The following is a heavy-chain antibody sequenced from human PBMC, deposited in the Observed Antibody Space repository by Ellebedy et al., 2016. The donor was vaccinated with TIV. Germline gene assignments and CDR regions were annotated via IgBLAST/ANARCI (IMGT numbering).Heavy chain of an antibody. CDR3: ALGDGSGGYSVIDY. Sequence: GESLKISXAASGFTFSSYGMHWVRQAPGKGLEWVAFVSKDGSETYYVDSVKGRFTISRDNSKKTLHLQMSSLRAEDTAVYYCALGDGSGGYSVIDYWGQGTLVTVSS. J-gene: IGHJ4*02. V-gene: IGHV3-30*03. CDR2: VSKDGSET. D-gene: IGHD2-15*01. CDR1: GFTFSSYG.